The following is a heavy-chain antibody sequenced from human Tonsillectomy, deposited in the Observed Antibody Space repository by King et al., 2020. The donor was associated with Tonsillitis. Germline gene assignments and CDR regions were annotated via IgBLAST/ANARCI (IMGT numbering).Heavy chain of an antibody. J-gene: IGHJ2*01. D-gene: IGHD6-13*01. CDR3: AGVYSVSYWYFDL. Sequence: QLQESGPGLVEPSETLSLSCSVSGASINAYYWNWIRQPPGKGLEWIGFIHSSTYTNYSPSLKSRVTISLDTSKNQFSLGMTSVTAADTAVYYCAGVYSVSYWYFDLWGRGTLVTVSS. V-gene: IGHV4-59*01. CDR2: IHSSTYT. CDR1: GASINAYY.